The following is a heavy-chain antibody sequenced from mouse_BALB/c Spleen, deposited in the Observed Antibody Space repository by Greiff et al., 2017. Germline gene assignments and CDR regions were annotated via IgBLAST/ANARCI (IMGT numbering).Heavy chain of an antibody. CDR2: IDPANGNT. CDR3: APDSSGYDAMDY. J-gene: IGHJ4*01. V-gene: IGHV14-3*02. CDR1: GFNIKDIY. Sequence: EVQLQQSGAELVKPGASVKLSCTASGFNIKDIYMHWVKQRPEQGLEWIGRIDPANGNTKYDPKFQGKATITADTSSNTAYLQLSSLTSEDTAVYYCAPDSSGYDAMDYWGQGTSVTVSS. D-gene: IGHD3-2*01.